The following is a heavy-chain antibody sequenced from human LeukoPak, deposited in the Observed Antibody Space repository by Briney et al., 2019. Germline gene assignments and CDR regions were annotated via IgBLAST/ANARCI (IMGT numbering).Heavy chain of an antibody. Sequence: SVKVSCXASGGTFSSYAISWVRQAPGQGLEWMGRIIPIFGTANYAQKFQGRVTITTDESTSTAYMELSSLRSEDTAVCYCARNVEMASLDYWGQGTLVTVSS. J-gene: IGHJ4*02. D-gene: IGHD5-24*01. CDR3: ARNVEMASLDY. V-gene: IGHV1-69*05. CDR2: IIPIFGTA. CDR1: GGTFSSYA.